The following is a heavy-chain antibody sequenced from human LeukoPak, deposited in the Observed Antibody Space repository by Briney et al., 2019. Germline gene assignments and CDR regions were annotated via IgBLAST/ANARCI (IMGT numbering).Heavy chain of an antibody. CDR2: ISSSSSTI. V-gene: IGHV3-48*04. D-gene: IGHD2-15*01. CDR1: GFTFSSYS. Sequence: GGSLRLSCAASGFTFSSYSMNWVRQAPGKGLEWVSYISSSSSTIYYADSVKGRFTISRDNAKNSLYLQMNSLRAEDTAVYYCARDKCSGGSCYSGYYYGMDVWGQGTTVTVSS. J-gene: IGHJ6*02. CDR3: ARDKCSGGSCYSGYYYGMDV.